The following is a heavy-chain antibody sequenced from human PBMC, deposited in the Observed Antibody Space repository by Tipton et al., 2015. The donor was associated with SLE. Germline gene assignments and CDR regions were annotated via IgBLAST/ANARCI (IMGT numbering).Heavy chain of an antibody. J-gene: IGHJ4*02. CDR3: ARPAEAGGYFDY. CDR2: IYYSGST. D-gene: IGHD6-19*01. CDR1: GGSISSSSYY. V-gene: IGHV4-39*07. Sequence: TLSLTCTVSGGSISSSSYYWGWIRQPPGKGLEWIGSIYYSGSTNYNPSLKSRVTISVDTSKNQFSLKLSSVTAADTAVYYCARPAEAGGYFDYWGQGTLVTVSS.